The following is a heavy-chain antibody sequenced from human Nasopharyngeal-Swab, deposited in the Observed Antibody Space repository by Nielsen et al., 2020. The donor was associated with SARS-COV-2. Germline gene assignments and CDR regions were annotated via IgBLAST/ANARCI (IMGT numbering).Heavy chain of an antibody. CDR2: IYTSGST. J-gene: IGHJ5*02. V-gene: IGHV4-4*07. Sequence: RQAPGKGLEWIGRIYTSGSTNYNPSLKSRVTMSVDTSKNQFCLKLSSVTAADTAVYYCARDVSIAAAGNWFDPWGQGTLVTVSS. D-gene: IGHD6-13*01. CDR3: ARDVSIAAAGNWFDP.